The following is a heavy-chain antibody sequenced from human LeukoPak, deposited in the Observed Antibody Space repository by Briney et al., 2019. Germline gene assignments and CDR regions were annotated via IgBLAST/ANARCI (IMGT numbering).Heavy chain of an antibody. J-gene: IGHJ4*02. CDR2: IIPILGIA. CDR1: GGTFSSYT. CDR3: AIGILGPELLVDY. V-gene: IGHV1-69*02. D-gene: IGHD2-21*02. Sequence: SVKVSCKASGGTFSSYTINWVRQAPGQGLEWMGRIIPILGIANYSQKFQGRVTITADKSTSTAYMELSSLRSEDTAVYYCAIGILGPELLVDYWGQGTLVTVSS.